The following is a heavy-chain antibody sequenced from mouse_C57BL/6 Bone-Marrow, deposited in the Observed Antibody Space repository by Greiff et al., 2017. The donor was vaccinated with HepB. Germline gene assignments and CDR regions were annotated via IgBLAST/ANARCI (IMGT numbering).Heavy chain of an antibody. J-gene: IGHJ4*01. D-gene: IGHD1-1*01. V-gene: IGHV1-82*01. CDR1: GYAFSSSW. CDR2: IYPGDGDT. Sequence: QVQLQQSGPELVKPGASVKISCKASGYAFSSSWMNWVKQRPGKGLEWIGRIYPGDGDTNYNGKFKGKATLTADKSSSTAYMQLSSLTSEDSAVYFCARDRVVAHYYAMDHWGQGASVTVSS. CDR3: ARDRVVAHYYAMDH.